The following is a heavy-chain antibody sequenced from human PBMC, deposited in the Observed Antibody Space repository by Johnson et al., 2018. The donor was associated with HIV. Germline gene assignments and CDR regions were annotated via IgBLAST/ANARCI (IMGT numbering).Heavy chain of an antibody. CDR1: GFTFSNYG. CDR2: ISFAGVKK. Sequence: VQLVESGGGVVQPGRSLRLSCAASGFTFSNYGMAWVRQAPGKGLEWVTVISFAGVKKYYADSVKGRFTISRDNSKGTLYLQMDGLRPEDTALYYCARGGVCYNSSFREPCGAFDIWGQGTMVTVSS. V-gene: IGHV3-30*03. D-gene: IGHD5-24*01. CDR3: ARGGVCYNSSFREPCGAFDI. J-gene: IGHJ3*02.